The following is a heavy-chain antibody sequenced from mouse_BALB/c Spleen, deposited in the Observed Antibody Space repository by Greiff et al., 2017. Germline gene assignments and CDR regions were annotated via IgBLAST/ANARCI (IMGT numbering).Heavy chain of an antibody. J-gene: IGHJ3*01. CDR1: GFTFSDYG. CDR3: ARDQGGWFAY. D-gene: IGHD3-2*02. Sequence: EVKLMESGGGLVQPGGSRKLSCAASGFTFSDYGMAWVRQAPGKGPEWVAFISNLAYSIYYADTVTGRFTISRENAKNTLYLEMSSLRSEDTAMYYCARDQGGWFAYWGQGTLVTVSA. CDR2: ISNLAYSI. V-gene: IGHV5-15*02.